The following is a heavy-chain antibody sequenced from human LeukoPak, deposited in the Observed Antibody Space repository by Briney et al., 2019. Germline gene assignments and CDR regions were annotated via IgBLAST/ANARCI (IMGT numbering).Heavy chain of an antibody. J-gene: IGHJ3*02. Sequence: GGSLRLSCAASGFTFSSYSMNWVRQAPGKGLEWVSSISSSSSYIYYADSVKGRFTISRDSAKNSLYLQMNSLRAEDTAVYYCARDIVGIYCGGDCSPAFDIWGQGTMVTVSS. CDR1: GFTFSSYS. V-gene: IGHV3-21*01. CDR2: ISSSSSYI. D-gene: IGHD2-21*02. CDR3: ARDIVGIYCGGDCSPAFDI.